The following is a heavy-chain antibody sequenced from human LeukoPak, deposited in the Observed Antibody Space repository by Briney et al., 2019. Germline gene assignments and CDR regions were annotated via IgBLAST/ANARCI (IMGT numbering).Heavy chain of an antibody. V-gene: IGHV1-2*02. CDR1: GYTFTGYY. Sequence: GASVKVSCKASGYTFTGYYMHWVRQAPGQGLEWMGWINPNSGGTNYAQKFQGRVTMTRDTSISTAYMELSRLRSDDTAVYYCARESASGKNTGGNWFDPWGQGTLVTVSS. CDR2: INPNSGGT. CDR3: ARESASGKNTGGNWFDP. D-gene: IGHD3-3*01. J-gene: IGHJ5*02.